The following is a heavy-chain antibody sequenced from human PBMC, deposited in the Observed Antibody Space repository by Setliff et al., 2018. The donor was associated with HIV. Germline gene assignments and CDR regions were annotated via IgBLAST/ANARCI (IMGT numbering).Heavy chain of an antibody. CDR2: IYYNGDT. D-gene: IGHD2-15*01. Sequence: KPSETLSLTCSVSGDSISNSAYFWGWIRQPSGKGLEYIGSIYYNGDTYYNPSLKSRVTISVDTSNNQFSLKLRSVTAADTAVYYCARRLVVVAAEDYFDSWGQGARGTVS. CDR3: ARRLVVVAAEDYFDS. V-gene: IGHV4-39*01. J-gene: IGHJ4*02. CDR1: GDSISNSAYF.